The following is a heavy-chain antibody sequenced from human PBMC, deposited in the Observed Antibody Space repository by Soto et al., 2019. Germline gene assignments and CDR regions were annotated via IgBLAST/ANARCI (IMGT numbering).Heavy chain of an antibody. CDR2: IYTSGGT. J-gene: IGHJ4*02. CDR1: GGSISNYY. Sequence: QVQLQESGPGLVKPSETLSLTCTVSGGSISNYYWTWIRQPAGKGLEWIGRIYTSGGTNYNPSLKSRVTMSVDTSKRQFSLELSSVTAADTAIYYCASRYCSSTACYGYLEYWGQGTLVTVSS. CDR3: ASRYCSSTACYGYLEY. V-gene: IGHV4-4*07. D-gene: IGHD2-2*01.